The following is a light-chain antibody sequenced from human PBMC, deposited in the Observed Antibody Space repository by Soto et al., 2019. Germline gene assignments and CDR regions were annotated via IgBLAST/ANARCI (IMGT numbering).Light chain of an antibody. V-gene: IGLV1-44*01. CDR2: NNN. CDR3: AAWDDSLNGYV. CDR1: SSNIGTNA. J-gene: IGLJ1*01. Sequence: QSVLTQPPSASGTPGQRVTISCSGGSSNIGTNAVNWYQQLPGTAPKLLIYNNNQRPSGVPDRFSGSMSGTSASLALSGLQSEDEADYYCAAWDDSLNGYVFGPGTKVTVL.